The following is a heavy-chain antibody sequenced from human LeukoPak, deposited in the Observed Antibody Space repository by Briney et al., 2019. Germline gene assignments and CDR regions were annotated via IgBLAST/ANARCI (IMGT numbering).Heavy chain of an antibody. V-gene: IGHV4-39*01. J-gene: IGHJ4*02. CDR2: INYSGST. CDR3: ARYVVYGSGKYYFDY. D-gene: IGHD3-10*01. Sequence: TSETLSLTCTVSGGSVSSTTYYWSWIRQPPGKGLEWIASINYSGSTYYNPSLKSRVTISVDTSENQFSLKLSSVTAAVTAVYYCARYVVYGSGKYYFDYWGQGTLVTVSS. CDR1: GGSVSSTTYY.